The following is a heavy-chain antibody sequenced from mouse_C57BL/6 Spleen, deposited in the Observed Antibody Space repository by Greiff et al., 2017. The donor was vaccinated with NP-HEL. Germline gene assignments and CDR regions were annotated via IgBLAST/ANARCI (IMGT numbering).Heavy chain of an antibody. V-gene: IGHV5-9*01. CDR3: ARHTHLRNYFDY. J-gene: IGHJ2*01. CDR1: GFTFSSYT. CDR2: ISGGGGKT. D-gene: IGHD1-1*01. Sequence: EVKLVESGGGLVKPGGSLKLSCAASGFTFSSYTMSWVRQTPEKRLEWVATISGGGGKTYYPDSVKGRFTISRDNAKNTLYLQMSSLRSEDTSLYYCARHTHLRNYFDYWGQGTTLTVSS.